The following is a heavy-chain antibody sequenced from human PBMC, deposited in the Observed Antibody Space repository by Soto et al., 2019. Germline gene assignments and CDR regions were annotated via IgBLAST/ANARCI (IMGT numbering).Heavy chain of an antibody. D-gene: IGHD1-26*01. CDR3: ASIVGATLMPGDV. CDR1: GGSISSGDYY. J-gene: IGHJ6*02. V-gene: IGHV4-30-4*01. CDR2: IYYSGST. Sequence: SLTCTVSGGSISSGDYYWSWIRQPPGKGLEWIGYIYYSGSTYYNPSLKSRVTISVDTSKNQFSLKLSSVTAADTAVYYCASIVGATLMPGDVWGQGTTVTVSS.